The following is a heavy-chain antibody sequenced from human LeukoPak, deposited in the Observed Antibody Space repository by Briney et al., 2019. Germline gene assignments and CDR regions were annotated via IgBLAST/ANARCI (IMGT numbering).Heavy chain of an antibody. V-gene: IGHV3-43*01. CDR2: ISWNGVTT. D-gene: IGHD6-13*01. J-gene: IGHJ4*02. CDR3: AASDGEQQLAL. CDR1: GFSFRGYT. Sequence: PGGSLTLSCAASGFSFRGYTMHWVRQVPERGLEWVSLISWNGVTTYYRDSVKGRFTISRDDSKNSLYLQMNSLTSEDSALYYCAASDGEQQLALWGQGTLVTVSS.